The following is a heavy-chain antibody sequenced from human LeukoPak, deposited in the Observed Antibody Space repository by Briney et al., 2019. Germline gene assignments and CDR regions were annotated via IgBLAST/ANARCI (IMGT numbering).Heavy chain of an antibody. J-gene: IGHJ6*03. CDR3: AQPSTRSHYYYMDV. D-gene: IGHD2-2*01. CDR2: ISSSGSTI. V-gene: IGHV3-11*01. Sequence: TGGSLRLSCAASGFTFSNYAMSWVRQAPGKGLEWVSYISSSGSTIYYADSVKGRFTISRDNAKNSLYLQMNSLRAEDTAVYHCAQPSTRSHYYYMDVRGKGTTVTVSS. CDR1: GFTFSNYA.